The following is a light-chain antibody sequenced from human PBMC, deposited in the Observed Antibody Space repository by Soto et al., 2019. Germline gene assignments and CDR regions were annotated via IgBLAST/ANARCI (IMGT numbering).Light chain of an antibody. CDR2: GAS. CDR3: HLYGASPPT. J-gene: IGKJ1*01. Sequence: EIVLTQSPGSLSLSPRERATLSCRASQSVSSSDLAWYQQKPGQAPRLLISGASGRATGIPDRFSASGSGTDFTLTISRLEPEDSAVFYCHLYGASPPTFGQGTKVDIK. V-gene: IGKV3-20*01. CDR1: QSVSSSD.